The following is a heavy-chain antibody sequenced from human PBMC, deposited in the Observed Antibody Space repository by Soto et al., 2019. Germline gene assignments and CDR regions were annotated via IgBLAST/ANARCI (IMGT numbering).Heavy chain of an antibody. Sequence: SENLSLTCTVSGGSIGSFYWSWIRQSPGQGLEWIGYIYYTGTTSYNPSLQSRVNIALDTSKNQVSLNLTSVTAVDTAVYYCARDDGYTCYERGQGILGTVS. CDR1: GGSIGSFY. V-gene: IGHV4-4*08. D-gene: IGHD5-12*01. CDR3: ARDDGYTCYE. CDR2: IYYTGTT. J-gene: IGHJ4*02.